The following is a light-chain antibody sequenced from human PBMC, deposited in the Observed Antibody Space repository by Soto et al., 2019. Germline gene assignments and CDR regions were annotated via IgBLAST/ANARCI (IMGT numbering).Light chain of an antibody. Sequence: EIVMTQSPATLSVSPGERATLSCRASQSVSSNLAWYQQKPSQAPRLLIYGASTRATGIPARFSGSGSGTEFTPTISSLQSEDFAVYYCQKYNTWPPLTFGGGTKVEIK. J-gene: IGKJ4*01. V-gene: IGKV3D-15*01. CDR3: QKYNTWPPLT. CDR1: QSVSSN. CDR2: GAS.